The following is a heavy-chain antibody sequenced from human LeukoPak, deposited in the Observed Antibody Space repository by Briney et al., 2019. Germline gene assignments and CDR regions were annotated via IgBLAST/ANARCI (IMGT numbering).Heavy chain of an antibody. Sequence: SETLSLTCSVYGGSFSGYYWSCIPQPPGKRLECIGEINHSGSTNYNPSLKSRVTISVDTSKNQFSLKLSSVTAADTAVYYCAKRSRGSWSFRDAFDIWGQGTMVTVSS. CDR2: INHSGST. J-gene: IGHJ3*02. CDR1: GGSFSGYY. D-gene: IGHD6-13*01. V-gene: IGHV4-34*01. CDR3: AKRSRGSWSFRDAFDI.